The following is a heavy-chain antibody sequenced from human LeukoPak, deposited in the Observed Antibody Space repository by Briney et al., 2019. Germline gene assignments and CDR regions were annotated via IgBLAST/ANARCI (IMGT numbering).Heavy chain of an antibody. Sequence: PETLSLTCTVSGGSISSYYWSWIRQPPGKGLEWIGYIYYSGSTNYNPSLKSRVTISVDTSKNQFSLKLSSVTAADTAVYYCARDPRGGGRIVVVIANWFDPWGQGTLATVSS. CDR2: IYYSGST. J-gene: IGHJ5*02. CDR1: GGSISSYY. V-gene: IGHV4-59*01. CDR3: ARDPRGGGRIVVVIANWFDP. D-gene: IGHD2-21*01.